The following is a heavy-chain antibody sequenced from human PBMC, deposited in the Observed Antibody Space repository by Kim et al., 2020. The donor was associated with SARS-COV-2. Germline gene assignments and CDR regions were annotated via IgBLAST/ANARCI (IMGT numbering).Heavy chain of an antibody. CDR2: INPNSGGT. V-gene: IGHV1-2*06. CDR1: GYTFTGYY. J-gene: IGHJ4*02. D-gene: IGHD3-16*02. CDR3: ASAPRGIWGSYRFSY. Sequence: ASVKVSCKASGYTFTGYYMHWVRQAPGQGLEWMGRINPNSGGTNYAQKFQGRVTMTRDTSISTAYMELSRLRSDDTAVYYCASAPRGIWGSYRFSYWSQGTLVTVSS.